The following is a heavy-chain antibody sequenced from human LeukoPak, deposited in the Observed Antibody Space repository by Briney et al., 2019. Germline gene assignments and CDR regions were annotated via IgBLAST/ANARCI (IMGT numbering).Heavy chain of an antibody. J-gene: IGHJ6*03. CDR3: ARLGWVQGRDYYYMDV. CDR1: GGSISSGSYY. CDR2: IYYSGST. D-gene: IGHD2-21*01. V-gene: IGHV4-61*10. Sequence: SETLSLTCTVSGGSISSGSYYWSWIRQPAGKGLEWIGYIYYSGSTNYNPSLKSRVTISVDTSKNQFSLKLSSVTAADTAVYYCARLGWVQGRDYYYMDVWGKGTTVTVSS.